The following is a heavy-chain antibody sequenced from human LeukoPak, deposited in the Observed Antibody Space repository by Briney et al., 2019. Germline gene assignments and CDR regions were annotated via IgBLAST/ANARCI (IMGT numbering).Heavy chain of an antibody. J-gene: IGHJ4*02. Sequence: ASVKVSCKASGYTLTSYDINWVRQAPGQGLEWMGWMNPNSGKTVYAQKFQGRVPMTRNTSIPTAYMELNSLRSEDTAVYHCARGLGSVSVLWGQGTPVTVSS. D-gene: IGHD3-10*01. V-gene: IGHV1-8*01. CDR2: MNPNSGKT. CDR3: ARGLGSVSVL. CDR1: GYTLTSYD.